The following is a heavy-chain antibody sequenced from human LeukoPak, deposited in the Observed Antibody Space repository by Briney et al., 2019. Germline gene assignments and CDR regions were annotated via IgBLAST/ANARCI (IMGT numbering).Heavy chain of an antibody. CDR1: GFTFSTYW. J-gene: IGHJ4*02. V-gene: IGHV3-74*01. CDR3: ARVNKYYDSSGFYY. CDR2: INSDGSST. Sequence: PGGSLRLSCAASGFTFSTYWMHWVRQAPGKGLVWVSRINSDGSSTSYADSAKGRFTISRDNAKNTLYLQMNSLRAEDTAVYYCARVNKYYDSSGFYYWGQGALVTVSS. D-gene: IGHD3-22*01.